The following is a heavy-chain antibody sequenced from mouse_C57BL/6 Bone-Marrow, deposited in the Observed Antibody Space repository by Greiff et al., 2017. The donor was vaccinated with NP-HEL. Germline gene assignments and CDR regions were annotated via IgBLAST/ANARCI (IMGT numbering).Heavy chain of an antibody. CDR2: INPNNGGT. CDR1: GYTFTDYY. CDR3: ARNYDGNTWFDY. D-gene: IGHD2-1*01. J-gene: IGHJ3*01. V-gene: IGHV1-26*01. Sequence: VQLQQSGPELVKPGASVKISCKASGYTFTDYYMNWVKQSHGKSLEWIGDINPNNGGTSYNQKFKGKATLTVDKSSSTAYMELRSLTSEDSAVYYCARNYDGNTWFDYWGQGTLVTVSA.